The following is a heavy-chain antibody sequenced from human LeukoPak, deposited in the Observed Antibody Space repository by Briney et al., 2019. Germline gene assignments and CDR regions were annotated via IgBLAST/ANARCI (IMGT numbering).Heavy chain of an antibody. Sequence: PGGPLTLSCAASGFTFSSYGMHWVRQAPGKGLEWVAVIWYDGSNKYYADSVKGRFTIYRDNSQNTLYLQMNSLRAEDTAVYYCARDGSGYARHYFDYRGQGTLVTVSS. D-gene: IGHD5-12*01. CDR1: GFTFSSYG. J-gene: IGHJ4*02. V-gene: IGHV3-33*01. CDR3: ARDGSGYARHYFDY. CDR2: IWYDGSNK.